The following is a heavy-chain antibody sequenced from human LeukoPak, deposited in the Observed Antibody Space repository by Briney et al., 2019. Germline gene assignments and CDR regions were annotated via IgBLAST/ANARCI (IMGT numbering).Heavy chain of an antibody. CDR1: GGSFSGYY. D-gene: IGHD3-10*01. V-gene: IGHV4-34*01. Sequence: PSETLSLTCAVYGGSFSGYYWSWIRQPPGKGLEWIGEINHSGSTNHNPSLKSRVTISVDTSKNQFSLKLSSVTAADTAVYYCARGSYYGSGSYYNRQYYYGMDVWGKGTTVTVSS. CDR2: INHSGST. J-gene: IGHJ6*04. CDR3: ARGSYYGSGSYYNRQYYYGMDV.